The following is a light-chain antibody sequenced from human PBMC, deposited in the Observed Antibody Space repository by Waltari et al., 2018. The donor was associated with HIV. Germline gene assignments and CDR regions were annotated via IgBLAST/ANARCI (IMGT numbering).Light chain of an antibody. CDR3: HQYNEWPRT. J-gene: IGKJ1*01. V-gene: IGKV3-15*01. CDR2: GAS. Sequence: EIVMTQSPITLSLSPGERATLSCRASENIDTNLAWYQQTLGQAPRLLMYGASTRATGIPARFSCRGSGRDFTLTISSLQSEDFVVYYCHQYNEWPRTFGQGTKVEV. CDR1: ENIDTN.